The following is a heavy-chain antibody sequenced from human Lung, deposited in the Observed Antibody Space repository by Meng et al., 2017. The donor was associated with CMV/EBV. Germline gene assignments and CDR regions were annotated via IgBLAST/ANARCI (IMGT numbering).Heavy chain of an antibody. CDR3: ARGSSWFGESAEAFDI. CDR2: IDNGGDT. J-gene: IGHJ3*02. V-gene: IGHV3-13*01. CDR1: GFTFSSYD. D-gene: IGHD3-10*01. Sequence: ESXKIVXAASGFTFSSYDVHWVRQAPGKGMEWVSSIDNGGDTYYSGSVNGRFTISREDVKNSLYLQMNSLRAGDTAVYYCARGSSWFGESAEAFDIWGQGTXVTVSS.